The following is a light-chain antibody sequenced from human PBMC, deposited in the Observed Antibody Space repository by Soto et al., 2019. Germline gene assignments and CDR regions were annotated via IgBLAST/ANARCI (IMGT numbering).Light chain of an antibody. CDR2: GAS. J-gene: IGKJ5*01. Sequence: ETVLTQSPGTLSLSTGERATLSCRASQSVTSNYLAWYQHKPGQAPRLLIYGASIRATGIPDRFSGSGSGTDFTLTISSLEPEDFAVYYCQQRSNWPSTFGQGTRLEI. V-gene: IGKV3D-20*02. CDR3: QQRSNWPST. CDR1: QSVTSNY.